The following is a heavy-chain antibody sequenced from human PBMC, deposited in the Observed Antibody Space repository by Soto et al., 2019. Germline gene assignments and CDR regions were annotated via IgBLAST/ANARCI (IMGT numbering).Heavy chain of an antibody. CDR2: IYYSGNT. Sequence: PSETLSLTCTVSGASISNYYWSWIRQPPGKGLEWIGYIYYSGNTYYNPSLESRVTLSVDTSKNQFSLKLNSVTAADTAVYYCVGGRWLQLPLYWGQGDLVTVS. CDR3: VGGRWLQLPLY. V-gene: IGHV4-59*01. J-gene: IGHJ4*02. D-gene: IGHD5-12*01. CDR1: GASISNYY.